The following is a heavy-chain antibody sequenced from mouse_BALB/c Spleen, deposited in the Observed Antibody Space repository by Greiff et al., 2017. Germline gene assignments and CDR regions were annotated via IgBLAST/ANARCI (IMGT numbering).Heavy chain of an antibody. J-gene: IGHJ3*01. Sequence: QVQLKESGPSLVQPSQSLSITCTVSGFSLTSYGVHWVRQSPGKGLEWLGVIWRGGGTDYNAAFMSRLSITKDNSKCQVFFKMNSLQADDTAIDTCAKNGDYDYDGFAYWGQGTLVTVSA. CDR3: AKNGDYDYDGFAY. D-gene: IGHD2-4*01. CDR2: IWRGGGT. V-gene: IGHV2-5-1*01. CDR1: GFSLTSYG.